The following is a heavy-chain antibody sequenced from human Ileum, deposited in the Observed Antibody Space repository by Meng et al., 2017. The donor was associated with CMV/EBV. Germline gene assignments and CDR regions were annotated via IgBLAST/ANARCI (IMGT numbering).Heavy chain of an antibody. V-gene: IGHV1-8*01. Sequence: KVSCKSSGYTFTRYDINWMQRAAGQGLEWMGWTKPRSGKTGHAQRYLSRLTMTMNTSIGTAYMELSSLRSEDTAVYYCARNGIFFDYWGQEALVTVSS. D-gene: IGHD1-14*01. CDR1: GYTFTRYD. CDR2: TKPRSGKT. CDR3: ARNGIFFDY. J-gene: IGHJ4*02.